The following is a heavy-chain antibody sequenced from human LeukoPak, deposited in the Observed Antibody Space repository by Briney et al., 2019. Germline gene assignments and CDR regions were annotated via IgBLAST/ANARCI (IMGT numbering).Heavy chain of an antibody. CDR2: ACSRGGT. CDR3: VREERERPIFDS. V-gene: IGHV4-61*02. Sequence: SETLSLTCTVSGGSINTDSYYWGWIRQPAGKGLEWIGRACSRGGTNYNPSLESRVTISLDTSRNQFSLTLNSVTAADTAVYYCVREERERPIFDSWGQGTLVTVSS. D-gene: IGHD1-26*01. J-gene: IGHJ4*02. CDR1: GGSINTDSYY.